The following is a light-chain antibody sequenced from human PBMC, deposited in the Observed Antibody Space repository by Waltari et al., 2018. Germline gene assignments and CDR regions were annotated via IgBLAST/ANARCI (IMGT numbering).Light chain of an antibody. Sequence: IVMTQTPLSSPVTLGQPASISCRSSQSLGHSDGNTYLSWLQQRPGQPPRLLIYKISNRFSGVPDRCRGSVAGTDFTLKISRVEAEDVGVYFCMQVTQLPLFRYTFGQGTKLEIK. V-gene: IGKV2-24*01. CDR1: QSLGHSDGNTY. CDR2: KIS. CDR3: MQVTQLPLFRYT. J-gene: IGKJ2*01.